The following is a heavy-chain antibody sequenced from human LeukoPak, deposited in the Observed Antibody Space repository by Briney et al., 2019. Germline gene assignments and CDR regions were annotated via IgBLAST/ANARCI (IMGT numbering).Heavy chain of an antibody. CDR1: GGSISSYY. CDR2: IYYSGST. J-gene: IGHJ6*02. Sequence: PSETLSLTCTVSGGSISSYYWSWIRQPPGKGLEWIGYIYYSGSTNYNPSLKSRVTISVDTSKNQFSLKLSSVTAADTAVYYCARDPSVAATFGYYGMDVWGQGTTVTVSS. CDR3: ARDPSVAATFGYYGMDV. V-gene: IGHV4-59*01. D-gene: IGHD3-16*01.